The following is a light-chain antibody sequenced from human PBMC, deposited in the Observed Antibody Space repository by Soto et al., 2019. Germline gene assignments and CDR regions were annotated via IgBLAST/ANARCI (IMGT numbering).Light chain of an antibody. CDR1: QNVRNS. CDR3: QQTYSSSLT. J-gene: IGKJ4*01. V-gene: IGKV1-39*01. CDR2: AAS. Sequence: DIQMTQSPSSLSASVGARVTITCRASQNVRNSVNWYVQKAGKAPEVLIYAASSLHSGVPSRVSGSGSGTEFTLTINSLQPEDSGIYYCQQTYSSSLTFGGGTKVEI.